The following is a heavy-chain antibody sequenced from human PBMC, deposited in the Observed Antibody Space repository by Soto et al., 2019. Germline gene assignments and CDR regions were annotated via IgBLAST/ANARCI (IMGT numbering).Heavy chain of an antibody. CDR1: GGTFSSYA. J-gene: IGHJ3*02. Sequence: SVKVAGKATGGTFSSYAIRWVRQARGQGLEWMGGIIPIFGTANYAQKSQGRVTITADESTSTAYMELSSLRSEDTAVYYCARDSPTTMLGAFDIWGQGTMVTVSS. V-gene: IGHV1-69*13. CDR3: ARDSPTTMLGAFDI. D-gene: IGHD3-22*01. CDR2: IIPIFGTA.